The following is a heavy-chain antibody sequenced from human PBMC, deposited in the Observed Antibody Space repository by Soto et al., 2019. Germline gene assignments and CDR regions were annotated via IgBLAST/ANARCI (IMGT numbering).Heavy chain of an antibody. CDR2: IQAASGST. CDR3: ATGRYRVSSYYDGLDV. CDR1: GAGYPTNS. V-gene: IGHV1-3*01. J-gene: IGHJ6*02. D-gene: IGHD1-26*01. Sequence: ASAKLSCEACGAGYPTNSLSWVHQAHGPGLEWMGWIQAASGSTTSSQTFQGRLTNARDPSASTVYMERSSLRPEDTAVYYCATGRYRVSSYYDGLDVWGQGTTVTVSS.